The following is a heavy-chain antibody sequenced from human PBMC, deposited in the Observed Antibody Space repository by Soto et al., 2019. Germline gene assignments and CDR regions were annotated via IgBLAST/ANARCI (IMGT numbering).Heavy chain of an antibody. J-gene: IGHJ3*02. CDR2: ISYDGSNK. Sequence: GGSLRLSCAASGFTFSSYAMHWVRQAPGKGLEWVAVISYDGSNKYYADSVKGRFTISRDNSKNTLYLQMNSLRAEDTAVYYCARVSCSGGSCYSSRLAFDIWGQGTMVTVSS. D-gene: IGHD2-15*01. V-gene: IGHV3-30-3*01. CDR1: GFTFSSYA. CDR3: ARVSCSGGSCYSSRLAFDI.